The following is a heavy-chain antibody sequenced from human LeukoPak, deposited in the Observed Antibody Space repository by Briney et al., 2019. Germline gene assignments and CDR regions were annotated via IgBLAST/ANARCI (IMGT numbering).Heavy chain of an antibody. D-gene: IGHD4/OR15-4a*01. CDR2: IYYSGHT. CDR1: GGSISSSDYY. J-gene: IGHJ4*02. Sequence: PSETLSLTCTVSGGSISSSDYYWGWIRQPPGKGLEWIGSIYYSGHTYYNPSLTSRVTMSVDTSKNRFSLRMSSVTAADTAVYYCARDHSGTNYVMDWGQGTLVTVSS. V-gene: IGHV4-39*02. CDR3: ARDHSGTNYVMD.